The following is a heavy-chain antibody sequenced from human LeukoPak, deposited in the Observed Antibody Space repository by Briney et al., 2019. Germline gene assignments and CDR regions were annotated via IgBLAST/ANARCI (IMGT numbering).Heavy chain of an antibody. V-gene: IGHV1-2*02. CDR2: IVPDSGGA. Sequence: ASVTVSCKTSGYTFTNYYVHRDRQAPRQGLEWIGYIVPDSGGADYEQRFQGRVTMTRDKSISTVYMELSSLRSDDTAVYDCSTEDKYCSGGNCGKYWGQGTLVTVSS. J-gene: IGHJ4*02. CDR3: STEDKYCSGGNCGKY. CDR1: GYTFTNYY. D-gene: IGHD2-15*01.